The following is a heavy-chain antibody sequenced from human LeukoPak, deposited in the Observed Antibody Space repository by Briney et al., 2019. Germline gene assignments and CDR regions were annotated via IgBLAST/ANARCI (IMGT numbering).Heavy chain of an antibody. J-gene: IGHJ4*02. CDR1: GGSISSGSYY. CDR2: IYTSGST. CDR3: ARGGDRSFDY. D-gene: IGHD3-10*01. Sequence: SQTLSLTCTVSGGSISSGSYYWSWIRQPAGKGLEWIGRIYTSGSTNYNPSLKSRVTISVDKAKNQFSLNLNSVTAADTAVYYCARGGDRSFDYWGQGTLVTVSS. V-gene: IGHV4-61*02.